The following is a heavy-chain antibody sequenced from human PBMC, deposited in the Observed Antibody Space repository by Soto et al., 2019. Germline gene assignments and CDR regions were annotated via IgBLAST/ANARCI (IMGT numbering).Heavy chain of an antibody. V-gene: IGHV3-23*01. Sequence: EVQLLESGGGLVQPGGSLRLSCAASGFTFSSYAMSWVRQAPGKGLEWVSAISGSGGSTYYADSVKGRFTISRDNSKNTLYLQMNSLRAEDTDVYYCAKDRRRWSGFDYWCQGTLVTVSS. D-gene: IGHD2-15*01. J-gene: IGHJ4*02. CDR2: ISGSGGST. CDR1: GFTFSSYA. CDR3: AKDRRRWSGFDY.